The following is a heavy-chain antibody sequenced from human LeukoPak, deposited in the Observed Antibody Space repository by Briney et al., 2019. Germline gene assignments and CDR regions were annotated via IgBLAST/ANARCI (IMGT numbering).Heavy chain of an antibody. Sequence: SETLSLTCTVSGGSISSYYWSWIRQPPGKGLEWIGYIYYSGSTNYNPSLKSRVTMSVDTSKNQFSLKLSSVTAADTAVYHCAREITVTRPFDYWGQGTLVTVSS. J-gene: IGHJ4*02. D-gene: IGHD4-17*01. CDR1: GGSISSYY. V-gene: IGHV4-59*12. CDR2: IYYSGST. CDR3: AREITVTRPFDY.